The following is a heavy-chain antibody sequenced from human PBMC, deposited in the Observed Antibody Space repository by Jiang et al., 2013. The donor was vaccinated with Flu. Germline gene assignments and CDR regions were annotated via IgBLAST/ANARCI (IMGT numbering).Heavy chain of an antibody. CDR3: ARSRGRYDFWSGYLGPHYYYGMDV. J-gene: IGHJ6*02. V-gene: IGHV4-39*07. CDR2: IYYSGST. D-gene: IGHD3-3*01. Sequence: GPGLVKPSETLSLTCTVSGGSISSSSYYWGWIRQPPGKGLEWIGSIYYSGSTYYNPSLKSRVTISVDTSKNQFSLKLSSVTAADTAVYYCARSRGRYDFWSGYLGPHYYYGMDVWGQG. CDR1: GGSISSSSYY.